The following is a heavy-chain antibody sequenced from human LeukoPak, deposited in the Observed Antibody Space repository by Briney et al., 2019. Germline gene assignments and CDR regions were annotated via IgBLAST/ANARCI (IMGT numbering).Heavy chain of an antibody. J-gene: IGHJ3*02. V-gene: IGHV4-4*07. CDR3: ARDQQYEQLARDAFDI. Sequence: PSETLSLTCTVSGGSISSYYWSWIRQPPGKGLEWIGRIYTSGSTNYNPSLKSRVTMSVDTSKNQFSLKLSSVTAADTAVYYCARDQQYEQLARDAFDIWGQGTMVTVSS. CDR1: GGSISSYY. D-gene: IGHD6-6*01. CDR2: IYTSGST.